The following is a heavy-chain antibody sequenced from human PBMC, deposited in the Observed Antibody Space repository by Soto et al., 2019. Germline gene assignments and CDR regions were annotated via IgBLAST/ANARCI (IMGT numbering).Heavy chain of an antibody. J-gene: IGHJ5*02. CDR2: IYWNDDK. Sequence: SGPTLVNPTQTLTLTCSFSGSSPRTSGVGVGWIRQPPGKALEWLGFIYWNDDKRYSPSLKSRLTITKDTSKNQVVLTMTNMDPVDTATXYCAKSGSSGWYGWFDPWGQGTLVTVSS. CDR3: AKSGSSGWYGWFDP. CDR1: GSSPRTSGVG. V-gene: IGHV2-5*01. D-gene: IGHD6-19*01.